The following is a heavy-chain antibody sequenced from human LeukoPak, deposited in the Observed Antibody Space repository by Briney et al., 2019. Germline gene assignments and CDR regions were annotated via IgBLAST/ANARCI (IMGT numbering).Heavy chain of an antibody. D-gene: IGHD2-2*01. CDR3: AREAAITPAFDY. CDR2: MSYDGSNK. V-gene: IGHV3-30*04. Sequence: PGGSLRLSCAASGFTFSSYAMHWVRQAPGKGLEWVAVMSYDGSNKYYADSVKGRFTISRDNSKNTLYLQMNSLRAEDTAVYYCAREAAITPAFDYWGQGTLVTVSS. J-gene: IGHJ4*02. CDR1: GFTFSSYA.